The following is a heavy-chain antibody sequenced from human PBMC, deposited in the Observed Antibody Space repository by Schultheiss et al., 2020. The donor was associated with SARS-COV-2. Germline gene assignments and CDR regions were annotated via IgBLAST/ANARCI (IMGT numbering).Heavy chain of an antibody. CDR1: GFTFSNYW. V-gene: IGHV3-74*01. Sequence: GESLKISCAASGFTFSNYWMHWVRQVPGKGLVWVARINRDGSIINHADHVKGRFTISRDNAKSTLYLEMNSLRDDDTAVYFCSKDTFGPSDSWGQGILVTVSS. J-gene: IGHJ4*02. CDR3: SKDTFGPSDS. D-gene: IGHD2/OR15-2a*01. CDR2: INRDGSII.